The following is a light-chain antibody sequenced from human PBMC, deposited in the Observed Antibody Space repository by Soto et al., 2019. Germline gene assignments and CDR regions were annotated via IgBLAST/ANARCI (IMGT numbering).Light chain of an antibody. CDR3: ASWDDSLSGHWV. V-gene: IGLV1-47*02. CDR2: SSN. Sequence: QSVMTKTPSASGTPGQRGTLSCSGSSSNIGNNYVYWYQQLPGTAPTLLIYSSNRRPSGVPDRFSASKSGTSASLAISGLRSEDEADYYCASWDDSLSGHWVFGGGTKLTVL. CDR1: SSNIGNNY. J-gene: IGLJ3*02.